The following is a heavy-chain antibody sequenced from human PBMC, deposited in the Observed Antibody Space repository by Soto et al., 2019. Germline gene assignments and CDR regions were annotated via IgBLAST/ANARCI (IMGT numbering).Heavy chain of an antibody. V-gene: IGHV3-48*02. Sequence: EVQLVESGGGLVQPGGSLRISCAASGFTFSSFALNWVRQAPGKGLEWISYISVTSGSIFYADSVKGRFTISRDDARNSLYLQINTLRDEDPAVYFCVRDHIWAFDFWCRGTMVTVSS. CDR1: GFTFSSFA. CDR2: ISVTSGSI. J-gene: IGHJ3*01. CDR3: VRDHIWAFDF. D-gene: IGHD2-21*01.